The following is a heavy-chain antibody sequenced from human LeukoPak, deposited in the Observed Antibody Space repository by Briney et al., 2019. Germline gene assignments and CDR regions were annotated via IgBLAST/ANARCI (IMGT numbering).Heavy chain of an antibody. J-gene: IGHJ4*02. CDR1: GGSFSGYY. CDR2: INHSGST. D-gene: IGHD4-11*01. CDR3: ARHLGSDYSDFYFDY. V-gene: IGHV4-34*01. Sequence: PSETLSLTCAVYGGSFSGYYWSWIRQPPGKGLEWIGEINHSGSTNYNPSLKSRVTISVDTSKNQFSLELSSVTAADTAVYYCARHLGSDYSDFYFDYWGQGTLVTVSS.